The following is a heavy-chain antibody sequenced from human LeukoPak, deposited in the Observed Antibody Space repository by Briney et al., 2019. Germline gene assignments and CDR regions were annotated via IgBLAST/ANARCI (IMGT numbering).Heavy chain of an antibody. V-gene: IGHV3-21*01. CDR3: ATDSSGWY. Sequence: GGSLRLSCAASEFTFDGYTMNWVRQAPGKGLEWVSAIRSNSNYIYYADSVKGRFTISRDNAKNLVFLQMNRLRAEDTALYYCATDSSGWYWGQGTLVTVSS. CDR1: EFTFDGYT. J-gene: IGHJ4*02. CDR2: IRSNSNYI. D-gene: IGHD6-19*01.